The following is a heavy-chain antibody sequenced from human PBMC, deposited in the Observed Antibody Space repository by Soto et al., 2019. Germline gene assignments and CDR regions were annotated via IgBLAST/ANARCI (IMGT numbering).Heavy chain of an antibody. Sequence: ASVKVSCKASGYTFTGYYMHWVRQAPGQGLEWMGWINPNSGGTNYAQKFEGRVTMTRDTSIRTAYMELSRLRSDDTAVYYCARDSDSSSWPYYYGMDVWGQGTTVTVSS. CDR2: INPNSGGT. J-gene: IGHJ6*02. D-gene: IGHD6-13*01. CDR3: ARDSDSSSWPYYYGMDV. CDR1: GYTFTGYY. V-gene: IGHV1-2*02.